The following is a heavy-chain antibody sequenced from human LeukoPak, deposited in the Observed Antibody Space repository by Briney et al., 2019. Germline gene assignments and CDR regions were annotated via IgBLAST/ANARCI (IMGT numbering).Heavy chain of an antibody. CDR3: ASPYYYDSSGVTDY. D-gene: IGHD3-22*01. CDR1: GCTFSTYA. Sequence: GGSLRLSCAASGCTFSTYAIHWVRQAPGKGLEWVSSISSSSSYIYYADSVKGRFTTSRDNARNSLYLQMNSLRAEDTAVYYCASPYYYDSSGVTDYWGQGTLVTVSS. V-gene: IGHV3-21*01. CDR2: ISSSSSYI. J-gene: IGHJ4*02.